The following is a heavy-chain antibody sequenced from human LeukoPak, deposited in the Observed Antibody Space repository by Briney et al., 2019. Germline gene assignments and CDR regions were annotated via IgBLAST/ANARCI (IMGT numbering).Heavy chain of an antibody. CDR2: ISSSGSTI. CDR1: GFTFSDYY. Sequence: PGGSLRLSCAASGFTFSDYYMSWIRQAPGKGLEWVSYISSSGSTIYYADSMKGRFTISRDNAKNSLYLQMNSLRAEDTAVYYCAREPDRTTGTDFDYWGQGTLVTVSS. V-gene: IGHV3-11*04. D-gene: IGHD1-1*01. CDR3: AREPDRTTGTDFDY. J-gene: IGHJ4*02.